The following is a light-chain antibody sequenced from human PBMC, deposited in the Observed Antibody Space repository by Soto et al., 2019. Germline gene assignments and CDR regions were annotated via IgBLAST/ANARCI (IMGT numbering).Light chain of an antibody. J-gene: IGLJ3*02. Sequence: QSALTQPASVSGSPGQSITISCTGTSSDVGNSNLVSWYQQHPDKAPKLMIYEGSKRPSGVSNRFSGSKSGNTASLTISGLQAEDEADYYCSSYTTSSTRVFGGGTKLTVL. CDR1: SSDVGNSNL. V-gene: IGLV2-14*02. CDR2: EGS. CDR3: SSYTTSSTRV.